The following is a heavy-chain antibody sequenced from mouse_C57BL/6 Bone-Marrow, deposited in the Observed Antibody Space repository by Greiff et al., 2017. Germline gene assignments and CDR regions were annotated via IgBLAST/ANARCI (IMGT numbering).Heavy chain of an antibody. J-gene: IGHJ2*01. Sequence: QVQLQQPGAELVMPGASVKLSCKASGYTFTSYWMHWVKQRPGQGLEWIGKIDPSDSYTNYNQKFKGKSTLTVDKSSSTAYMQLSSLTSEDSAVYYCARESLYYYVPFDYWGQGTTLTVSS. V-gene: IGHV1-69*01. CDR1: GYTFTSYW. D-gene: IGHD1-1*01. CDR2: IDPSDSYT. CDR3: ARESLYYYVPFDY.